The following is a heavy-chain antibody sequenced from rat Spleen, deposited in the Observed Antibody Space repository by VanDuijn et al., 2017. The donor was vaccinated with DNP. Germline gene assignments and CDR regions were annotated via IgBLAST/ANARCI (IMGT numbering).Heavy chain of an antibody. Sequence: EVQLVESGGGLVQPGRSLKLSCAASGFTFSDYNMAWVRQASKKGLEWVATISYDGSSTYYRDSVKGRFTISRDNARSTLYLQMDSLRSEDTATYYCASHTYYGYDYFVYWGQGVMVTVSS. D-gene: IGHD1-9*01. V-gene: IGHV5-7*01. CDR1: GFTFSDYN. CDR2: ISYDGSST. J-gene: IGHJ2*01. CDR3: ASHTYYGYDYFVY.